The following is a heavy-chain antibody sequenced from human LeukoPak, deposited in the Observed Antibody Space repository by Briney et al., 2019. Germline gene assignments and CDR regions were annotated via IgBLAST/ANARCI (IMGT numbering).Heavy chain of an antibody. CDR1: GGSIAGYNS. CDR2: IYHTGRT. CDR3: AGMDYSAGYYFDY. J-gene: IGHJ4*02. D-gene: IGHD6-13*01. Sequence: SGTLSLTCAVSGGSIAGYNSWTWVRQPPGKGLEWIAEIYHTGRTNYNPSLKSRVTISVDKSNNQFSLRLSSVTAADTAVYYCAGMDYSAGYYFDYWGQGTLVTVSS. V-gene: IGHV4-4*02.